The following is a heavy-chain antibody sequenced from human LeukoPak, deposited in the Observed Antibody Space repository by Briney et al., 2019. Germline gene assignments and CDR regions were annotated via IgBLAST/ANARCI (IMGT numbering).Heavy chain of an antibody. CDR1: GFTFSSYG. D-gene: IGHD3-10*01. J-gene: IGHJ4*02. Sequence: GGSLRLSCAASGFTFSSYGMHWARQAPGKGLVWVSFINSRSSTIYYADSVKGRFTISRDNAKNSLYLQMNSLRAEDTAVYYCARDRGGVARGYFDYWGQGTLVTVSS. CDR2: INSRSSTI. CDR3: ARDRGGVARGYFDY. V-gene: IGHV3-48*04.